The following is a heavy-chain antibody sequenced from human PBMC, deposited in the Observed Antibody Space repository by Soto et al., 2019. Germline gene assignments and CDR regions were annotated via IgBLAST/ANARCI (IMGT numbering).Heavy chain of an antibody. J-gene: IGHJ4*02. V-gene: IGHV4-59*01. CDR3: ARGGDLGYSSIPLDY. CDR2: IYYSGST. D-gene: IGHD6-13*01. Sequence: QVQLQESGPGLVKPSETLSLTCTVSGGSISSYYWSWIRQPPGKGLEWIGYIYYSGSTNYNPSLKSRVTISVDTSKNQFSLKLSSVTAADTAVYYCARGGDLGYSSIPLDYWGQGTLVTVSS. CDR1: GGSISSYY.